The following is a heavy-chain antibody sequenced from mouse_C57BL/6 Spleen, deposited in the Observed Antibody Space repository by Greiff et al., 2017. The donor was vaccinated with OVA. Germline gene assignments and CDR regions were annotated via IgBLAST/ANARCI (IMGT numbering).Heavy chain of an antibody. D-gene: IGHD1-1*01. Sequence: EVKLQQSGAELVRPGASVKLSCTASGFNIKDDYMHWVKQRPEQGLEWIGWIDPENGDTEYASKFQGKATITADTSSNTAYLQLSSLTSEDTAVYYCTSHYGSSWFAYWGQGTLVTVSA. CDR1: GFNIKDDY. V-gene: IGHV14-4*01. J-gene: IGHJ3*01. CDR2: IDPENGDT. CDR3: TSHYGSSWFAY.